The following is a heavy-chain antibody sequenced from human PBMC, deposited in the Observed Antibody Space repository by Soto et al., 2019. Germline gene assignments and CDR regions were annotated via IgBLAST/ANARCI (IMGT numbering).Heavy chain of an antibody. Sequence: ASVKVSCKASGYPFISYAITWVRHAPGQGLEWMGYMSGYNGETNYAQRFQGRLTMTRDTATSTAYMELGSLRSDDTAVYYCARGTIVGAPHYYMAVWAKGTTVPVSS. CDR2: MSGYNGET. V-gene: IGHV1-18*01. J-gene: IGHJ6*03. CDR3: ARGTIVGAPHYYMAV. D-gene: IGHD2-21*01. CDR1: GYPFISYA.